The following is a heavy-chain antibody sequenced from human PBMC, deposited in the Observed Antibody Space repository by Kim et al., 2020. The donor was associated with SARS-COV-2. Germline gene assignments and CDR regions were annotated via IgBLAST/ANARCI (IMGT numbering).Heavy chain of an antibody. CDR3: ARVVVTSSGWYDY. J-gene: IGHJ4*02. CDR1: AGTFSSYA. CDR2: IFPIFGTA. V-gene: IGHV1-69*13. D-gene: IGHD6-19*01. Sequence: SVKVSCKASAGTFSSYAISWVRQAPGQGLEWMGGIFPIFGTANYAQKFQGRVTITADESTSTAYMELSSLRSEDTAVYYCARVVVTSSGWYDYWGQGTLVTVS.